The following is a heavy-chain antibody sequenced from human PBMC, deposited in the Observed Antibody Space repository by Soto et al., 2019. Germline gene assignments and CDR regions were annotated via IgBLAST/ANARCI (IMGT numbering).Heavy chain of an antibody. CDR3: ARGTDYGDYATYFDY. CDR1: GGTFSSYA. J-gene: IGHJ4*02. Sequence: QVQLVQSGAEVKKPGSSVKVSCKASGGTFSSYAISWVRQAPGQGIEWMGGIIPIFGTANYAQKFQGRVTITADESTSTGYMELSSLRSEDTAVYYCARGTDYGDYATYFDYWGQGTLVTVSS. CDR2: IIPIFGTA. V-gene: IGHV1-69*01. D-gene: IGHD4-17*01.